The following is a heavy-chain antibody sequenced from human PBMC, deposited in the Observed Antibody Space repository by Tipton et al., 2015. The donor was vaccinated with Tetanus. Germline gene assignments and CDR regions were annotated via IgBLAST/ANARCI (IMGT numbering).Heavy chain of an antibody. CDR1: GFTFSNYW. CDR3: ARDASRYTYGSNYFDY. D-gene: IGHD5-18*01. CDR2: IKQDGSDK. V-gene: IGHV3-7*01. Sequence: SLRLPCAASGFTFSNYWMSWVRQAPGRGLEWVASIKQDGSDKNYVDSVKGRFTISRDNAKNSLYLQMSSPRAEDTAVYYCARDASRYTYGSNYFDYWGQGTLVTVSS. J-gene: IGHJ4*02.